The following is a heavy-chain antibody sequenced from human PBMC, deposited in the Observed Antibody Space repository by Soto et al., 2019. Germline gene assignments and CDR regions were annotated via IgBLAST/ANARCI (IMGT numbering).Heavy chain of an antibody. CDR3: ARQGAVTVMFYYHGMDV. V-gene: IGHV4-34*02. Sequence: QVQLQQWGAGLLKPSETLSLTCDVYGGSFGGYFWSWIRQPPGKGLEWIGEINHGGITNYNPSLKSRITNSVDTSKNQFSLKLSSVTAADAAVYYCARQGAVTVMFYYHGMDVWGQGTSVTVSS. CDR1: GGSFGGYF. D-gene: IGHD2-21*02. CDR2: INHGGIT. J-gene: IGHJ6*02.